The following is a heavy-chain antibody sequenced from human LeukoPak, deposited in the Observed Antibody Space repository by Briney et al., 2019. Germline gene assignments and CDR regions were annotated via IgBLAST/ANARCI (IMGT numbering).Heavy chain of an antibody. D-gene: IGHD1-14*01. CDR2: IYHSGST. J-gene: IGHJ6*03. Sequence: SETLSLTCTVSGGSISSGTYYWAWIRQPPGKGLEWIGTIYHSGSTYYNPSLKSRVTISVDTSKNQFSLDLTSLTAADTAVYYCARDRKYYYHMDVWGKGTTVTVSS. CDR1: GGSISSGTYY. V-gene: IGHV4-39*07. CDR3: ARDRKYYYHMDV.